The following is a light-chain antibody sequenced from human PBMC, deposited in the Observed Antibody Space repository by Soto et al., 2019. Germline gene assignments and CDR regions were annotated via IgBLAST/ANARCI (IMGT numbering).Light chain of an antibody. CDR3: QQTYTTPHA. Sequence: DIRMTQSPSSLFASVGDRVTITCRASQTISGYLNWYQQKLGEAPKLLIYAASNLQSGVPSRFSGSGSGTDYTLTIGSLQPEGFATYYCQQTYTTPHAFGLGTKLEMK. J-gene: IGKJ2*01. CDR2: AAS. V-gene: IGKV1-39*01. CDR1: QTISGY.